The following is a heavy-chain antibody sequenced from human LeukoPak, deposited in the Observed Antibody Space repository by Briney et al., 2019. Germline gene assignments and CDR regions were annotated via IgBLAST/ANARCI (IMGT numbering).Heavy chain of an antibody. CDR3: ARQLKSPYYYGSGSYYKGGHFDY. D-gene: IGHD3-10*01. CDR1: GGSISSSSYY. J-gene: IGHJ4*02. V-gene: IGHV4-39*01. Sequence: SETLSLTCTVSGGSISSSSYYWGWIRQPPGKGLEWIGSIYYSGSTYYNPSLKSRVTISVDTSKNQFSLKLSSVTAADTAVYYCARQLKSPYYYGSGSYYKGGHFDYWGQGTLVTVSS. CDR2: IYYSGST.